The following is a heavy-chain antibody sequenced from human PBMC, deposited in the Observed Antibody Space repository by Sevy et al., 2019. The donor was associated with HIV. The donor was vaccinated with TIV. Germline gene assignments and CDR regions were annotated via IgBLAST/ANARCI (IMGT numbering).Heavy chain of an antibody. D-gene: IGHD2-15*01. V-gene: IGHV4-39*01. CDR2: IYYSGST. CDR1: GGSISSSSYY. Sequence: LSLTCTVSGGSISSSSYYWGWIRQPPGKGLEWIGSIYYSGSTYYNPSLESRVTISVDTSKNQFSLKLSSVTAADTAVYYCARRVVVAAIPYYYGMDVWGQGTTVTVSS. CDR3: ARRVVVAAIPYYYGMDV. J-gene: IGHJ6*02.